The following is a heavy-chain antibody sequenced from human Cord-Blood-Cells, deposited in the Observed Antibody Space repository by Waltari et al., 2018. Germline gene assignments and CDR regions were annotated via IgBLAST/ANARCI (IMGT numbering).Heavy chain of an antibody. D-gene: IGHD4-4*01. CDR3: AKDDSNYDACDI. V-gene: IGHV3-23*01. CDR1: GFTFRRYA. CDR2: ISSSGGST. Sequence: EVQLLESGGGLVQPGGSLSLSCEASGFTFRRYAMSWVRRAPGRVLEGASEISSSGGSTYHPDSVKGRFTTSRDKSKNTLYLQMNGLRAEDTAVYYCAKDDSNYDACDIWGQGTMVTVSS. J-gene: IGHJ3*02.